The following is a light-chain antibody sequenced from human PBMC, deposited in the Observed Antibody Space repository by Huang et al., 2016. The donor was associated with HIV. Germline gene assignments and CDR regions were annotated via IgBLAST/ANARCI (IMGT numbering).Light chain of an antibody. V-gene: IGKV4-1*01. J-gene: IGKJ1*01. CDR2: WAS. CDR1: QSVYSSSTSKDY. Sequence: DIIMTQSPDSLAVSLGERATLNCRSSQSVYSSSTSKDYMAWFQQKPGQPPRLLLFWASTRERGVPDRFSGSASGTHFTLAIASLEAEDAAIYYCQQCYSSPQTFGQGTRVEVK. CDR3: QQCYSSPQT.